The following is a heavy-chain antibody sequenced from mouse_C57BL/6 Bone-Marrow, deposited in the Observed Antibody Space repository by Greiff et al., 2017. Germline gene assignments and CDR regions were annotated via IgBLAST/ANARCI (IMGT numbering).Heavy chain of an antibody. V-gene: IGHV5-9-1*02. CDR1: GFTFSSYA. Sequence: EVQLQESGEGLVKPGGSLKLSCAASGFTFSSYAMSWVRQTPETRLEWVAYISSGGDYIYYADTVKGRFTISRDNARNTLYLQMSSLKSEDTAMYYCTRGAYYGSFYYYAMDYWGQGTSVTVSS. CDR2: ISSGGDYI. J-gene: IGHJ4*01. CDR3: TRGAYYGSFYYYAMDY. D-gene: IGHD1-1*01.